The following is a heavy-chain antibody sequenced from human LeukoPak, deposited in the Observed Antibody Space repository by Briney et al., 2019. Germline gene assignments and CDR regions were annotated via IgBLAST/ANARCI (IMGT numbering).Heavy chain of an antibody. V-gene: IGHV3-30-3*01. D-gene: IGHD3-16*01. CDR2: ISYDGSHK. CDR3: ARGGEWDALDY. CDR1: GFTFSRYE. Sequence: GRSLRLSCAASGFTFSRYEMYWVRQAPGKGLEWVAVISYDGSHKYYADSVNGRFTISRDNSKNMLYEQLNSLGPEDTAVYYCARGGEWDALDYWGQGTLVTVSS. J-gene: IGHJ4*02.